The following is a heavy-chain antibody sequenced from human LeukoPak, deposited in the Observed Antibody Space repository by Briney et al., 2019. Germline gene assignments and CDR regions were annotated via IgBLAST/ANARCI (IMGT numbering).Heavy chain of an antibody. CDR3: AKAPGGVLLCFGEFIDY. Sequence: GRSLRLSCAASGFTFSSYGMHWVRQAPGKGLEWVAVISYDGSNNYYADSVKGRFTISRDNSKNTLYLQMNSLRAEDTAVYYCAKAPGGVLLCFGEFIDYWGQGTLVTVSS. CDR2: ISYDGSNN. D-gene: IGHD3-10*01. CDR1: GFTFSSYG. V-gene: IGHV3-30*18. J-gene: IGHJ4*02.